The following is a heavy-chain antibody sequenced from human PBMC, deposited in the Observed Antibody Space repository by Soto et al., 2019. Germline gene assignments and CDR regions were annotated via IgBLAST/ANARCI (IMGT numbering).Heavy chain of an antibody. CDR3: AAPPRGFYYDSSGYPLV. V-gene: IGHV3-23*01. J-gene: IGHJ4*02. Sequence: GGSLRLSCAASGLTFSSYAMSWVRQAPGKGLEWVSAISGSGGSTYYADSVKGRFTISRDNSKNTLYLQMNSLRAEDTAVYYCAAPPRGFYYDSSGYPLVWGQGTLVTVSS. CDR1: GLTFSSYA. CDR2: ISGSGGST. D-gene: IGHD3-22*01.